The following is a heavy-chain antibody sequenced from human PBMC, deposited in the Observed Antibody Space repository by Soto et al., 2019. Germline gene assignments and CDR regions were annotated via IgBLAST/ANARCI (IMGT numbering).Heavy chain of an antibody. V-gene: IGHV4-59*01. Sequence: SETLSLTCTVSGGSINNYYWSWIRQPPGKGLEWIGHIYYSGSTNYNPSLKSRITISIDPYNNQFSLTLSSVTAADTAAYYCARDYYDSSGYYGYYYYGMDVWGQGTTVTVSS. CDR1: GGSINNYY. CDR2: IYYSGST. CDR3: ARDYYDSSGYYGYYYYGMDV. J-gene: IGHJ6*02. D-gene: IGHD3-22*01.